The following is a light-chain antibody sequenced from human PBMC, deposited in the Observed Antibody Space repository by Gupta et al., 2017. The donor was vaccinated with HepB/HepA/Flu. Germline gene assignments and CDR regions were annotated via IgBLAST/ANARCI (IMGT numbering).Light chain of an antibody. J-gene: IGLJ2*01. V-gene: IGLV1-40*01. Sequence: QSVLTPPPSVSGAPGHRVTTSCTGSSSNIGAGYDVHWYQQLPGTAPKLLIYGNSNRPSGVPDRFSGSKSGTSASLAITGLQAEDEADYYCQSYDSSLSGYVVFGGGTKLTVL. CDR3: QSYDSSLSGYVV. CDR1: SSNIGAGYD. CDR2: GNS.